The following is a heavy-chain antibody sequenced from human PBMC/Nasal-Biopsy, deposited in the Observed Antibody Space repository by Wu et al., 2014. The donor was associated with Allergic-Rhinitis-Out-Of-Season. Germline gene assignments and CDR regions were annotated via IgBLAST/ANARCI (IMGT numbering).Heavy chain of an antibody. J-gene: IGHJ6*03. CDR2: IDYTGRT. CDR3: ARDTTVTSGFYYMDV. CDR1: GDPINRLL. Sequence: TLSLTCSVSGDPINRLLLELDPTVPQGXTGVGYIDYTGRTDYNPSFKSRITISIDTSKNQFFLKLTSMTAADTAVYYCARDTTVTSGFYYMDVWGKGTSVTVSS. D-gene: IGHD4-17*01. V-gene: IGHV4-59*01.